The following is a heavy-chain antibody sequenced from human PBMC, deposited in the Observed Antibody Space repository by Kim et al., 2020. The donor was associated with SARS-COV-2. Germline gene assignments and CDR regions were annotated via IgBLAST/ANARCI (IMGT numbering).Heavy chain of an antibody. J-gene: IGHJ4*02. CDR1: GYTFIDYY. D-gene: IGHD6-19*01. V-gene: IGHV1-2*02. CDR3: ARDSETSWAAGTLDY. Sequence: ASVKVSCKTSGYTFIDYYMHWVRQAPGQGPEWMGWISPDSGGTNYAPQFLGRVTLTRDTSISTAYMELSRLRSADTAVYYCARDSETSWAAGTLDYWGQG. CDR2: ISPDSGGT.